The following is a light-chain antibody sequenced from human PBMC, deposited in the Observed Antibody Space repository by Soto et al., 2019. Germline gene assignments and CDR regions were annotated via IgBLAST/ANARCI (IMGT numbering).Light chain of an antibody. CDR3: QQYGSSPPAT. J-gene: IGKJ3*01. Sequence: EIVLTQSPGTLSSSPGEGVTLSCRASETIRSNYLAWYQKKPGQAPRLLIFGASTRATGLPDKFSGSGSGTDFTLTISSLEPEDFAEYYCQQYGSSPPATFGPGT. V-gene: IGKV3-20*01. CDR1: ETIRSNY. CDR2: GAS.